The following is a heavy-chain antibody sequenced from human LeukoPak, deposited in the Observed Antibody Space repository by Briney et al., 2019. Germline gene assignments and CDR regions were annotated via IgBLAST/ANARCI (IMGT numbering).Heavy chain of an antibody. J-gene: IGHJ6*02. V-gene: IGHV1-46*01. CDR1: GYTFTSYY. Sequence: ASVKVSCKASGYTFTSYYMHWVRQAPGQGLEWMGIINPSGGSTSYAQKFQGRVTMTRDTSTSTVYMELSSLRSEDTAVHYCAREPLLLRYYYYGMDVWGQGTTVTVSS. CDR3: AREPLLLRYYYYGMDV. D-gene: IGHD2-15*01. CDR2: INPSGGST.